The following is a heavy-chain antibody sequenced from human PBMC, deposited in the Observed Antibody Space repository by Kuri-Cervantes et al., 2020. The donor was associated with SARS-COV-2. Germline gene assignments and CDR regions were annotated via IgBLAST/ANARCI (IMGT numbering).Heavy chain of an antibody. J-gene: IGHJ4*02. CDR2: ISSISSFI. D-gene: IGHD2-2*01. V-gene: IGHV3-21*01. CDR1: GFTFSSYA. CDR3: ARDTPYCSSNTCSDF. Sequence: GESLKISCAASGFTFSSYAMNWVRQAPGKGLEWVSSISSISSFIYYADAVKGRFTISRDNAKNSLYLQINSLRAEDTAVYFCARDTPYCSSNTCSDFWGQGTLVTVSS.